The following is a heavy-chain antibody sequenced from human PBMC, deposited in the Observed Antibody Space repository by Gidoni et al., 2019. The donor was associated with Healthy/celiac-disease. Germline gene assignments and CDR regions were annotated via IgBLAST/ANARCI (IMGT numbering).Heavy chain of an antibody. J-gene: IGHJ4*02. V-gene: IGHV3-48*01. CDR3: ARGPPYYYDSSGSPDY. D-gene: IGHD3-22*01. CDR2: ISSSSSTI. CDR1: GFTFSSYS. Sequence: EVQLVESGGGLVQPGGSLRLSCAASGFTFSSYSMNWVRQAPGKGLEWVSYISSSSSTIYYADSVKGRFTISRDNAKNSLYLQMNSLRAEDTAVYYCARGPPYYYDSSGSPDYWGQGTLVTVSS.